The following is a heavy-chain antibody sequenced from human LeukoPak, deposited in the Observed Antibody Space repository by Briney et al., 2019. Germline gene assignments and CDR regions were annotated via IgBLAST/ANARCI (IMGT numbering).Heavy chain of an antibody. CDR2: IYYSGNT. Sequence: SETLSLTCAVYGGSFSGYYWSWVRQPPGKGLEWIGSIYYSGNTYNNPSLKSRVTISVDTSKNQLSLKLTSVTAADTAVYYCAMHTVIASSWSLDYWGQGTLVTVSS. J-gene: IGHJ4*02. CDR1: GGSFSGYY. D-gene: IGHD6-13*01. V-gene: IGHV4-34*01. CDR3: AMHTVIASSWSLDY.